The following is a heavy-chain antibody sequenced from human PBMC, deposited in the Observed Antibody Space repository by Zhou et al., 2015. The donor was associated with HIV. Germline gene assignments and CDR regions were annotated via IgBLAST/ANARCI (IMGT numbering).Heavy chain of an antibody. CDR1: GGTFSSYG. V-gene: IGHV1-69*06. J-gene: IGHJ2*01. CDR2: IIPIFGTA. Sequence: QVQLVQSGAEVKKPGSSVKVSCQISGGTFSSYGINWVRQAPGQGLEWMGGIIPIFGTASYAQKFQGRVTITADKSTNTAYMDLSSLRSEDTAVYYCAREGWGSWYFDLWGRGTLVSVSS. CDR3: AREGWGSWYFDL. D-gene: IGHD7-27*01.